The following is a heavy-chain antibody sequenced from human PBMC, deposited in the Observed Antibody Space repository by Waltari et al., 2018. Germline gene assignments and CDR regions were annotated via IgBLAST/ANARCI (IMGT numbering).Heavy chain of an antibody. CDR1: RVPLSRYA. D-gene: IGHD6-13*01. CDR2: IIPIVGTA. V-gene: IGHV1-69*08. J-gene: IGHJ4*02. CDR3: AMTESSSWYFGNY. Sequence: HVQLVQSGAAVKNPGSSVKVSCKASRVPLSRYAISWVRQAPGQGLEWMGRIIPIVGTANYAQKFQGRVTITADKSTSTAYMELSSMRSEDTAVYDCAMTESSSWYFGNYWGQGTLVTVSS.